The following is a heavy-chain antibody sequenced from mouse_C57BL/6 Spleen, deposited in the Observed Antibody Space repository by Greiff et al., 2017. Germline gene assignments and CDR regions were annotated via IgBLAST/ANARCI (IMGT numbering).Heavy chain of an antibody. CDR2: ISSSGSYT. J-gene: IGHJ4*01. Sequence: EVKVVESGGDLVKPGGSLKLSCAASGFTFSSYGMSWVRQTPDKRLEWVATISSSGSYTYYPDSVKGRFTISRDNAKNTLYLQMSSLKSEDTAMYYCARQEAHALYAMDYWGQGTSVTVSS. CDR1: GFTFSSYG. V-gene: IGHV5-6*01. D-gene: IGHD1-3*01. CDR3: ARQEAHALYAMDY.